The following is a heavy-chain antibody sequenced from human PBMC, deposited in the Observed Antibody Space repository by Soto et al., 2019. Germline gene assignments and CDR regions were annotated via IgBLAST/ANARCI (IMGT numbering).Heavy chain of an antibody. V-gene: IGHV3-23*01. CDR3: AKEVIAARPYYFGY. CDR2: ISASGAYT. Sequence: EVHLLESGGGLVQPGGSLRLSCAASGFTFSSYAVSWARQTPGKGLEWVSTISASGAYTYYADSVKGRFTISRDNSKNTLYLQMRSLRAGDTATYYCAKEVIAARPYYFGYWGQGTLVTVSS. J-gene: IGHJ4*02. D-gene: IGHD6-6*01. CDR1: GFTFSSYA.